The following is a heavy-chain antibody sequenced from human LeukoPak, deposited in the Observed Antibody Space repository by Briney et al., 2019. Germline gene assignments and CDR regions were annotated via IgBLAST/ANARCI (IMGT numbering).Heavy chain of an antibody. J-gene: IGHJ4*02. V-gene: IGHV3-49*04. CDR2: IRSKAYGGTT. CDR3: TRWGIQLWLKEFDY. Sequence: GGSLRLSCTASGFTFGDDAMSWVRQAPGKGLEWVGFIRSKAYGGTTEYAASVKGRFTISRDDSKSIAYLQMNSLKTEDTAVYYCTRWGIQLWLKEFDYWGQGTLVTVSS. CDR1: GFTFGDDA. D-gene: IGHD5-18*01.